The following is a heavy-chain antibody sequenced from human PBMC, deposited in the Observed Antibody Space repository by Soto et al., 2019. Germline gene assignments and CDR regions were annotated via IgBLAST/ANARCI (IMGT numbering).Heavy chain of an antibody. D-gene: IGHD2-15*01. CDR2: TGSGTGPG. CDR1: GGSLSTNP. Sequence: SVKVSCKASGGSLSTNPISWVRQAPGQGLEWMGGTGSGTGPGNHAQKFQGRLTVTADKSTSTVYMELTNLSSEGTVVYYCARRDSGGFYRFFDSWGQGTLVTVSS. J-gene: IGHJ4*02. CDR3: ARRDSGGFYRFFDS. V-gene: IGHV1-69*06.